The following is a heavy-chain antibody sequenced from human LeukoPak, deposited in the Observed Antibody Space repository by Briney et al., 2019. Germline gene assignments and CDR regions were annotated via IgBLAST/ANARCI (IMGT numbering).Heavy chain of an antibody. CDR1: GGSISSYY. CDR3: ARGAGYYGSGSLDV. V-gene: IGHV4-59*01. J-gene: IGHJ6*04. Sequence: SETLSLTCAVSGGSISSYYWSWIRQPPGKGLEWIGYIYYSGSTNYNPSLKSRVTISVDTSKNQFSLKLSSMTAADTAVYYCARGAGYYGSGSLDVWGKGTTVTVSS. D-gene: IGHD3-10*01. CDR2: IYYSGST.